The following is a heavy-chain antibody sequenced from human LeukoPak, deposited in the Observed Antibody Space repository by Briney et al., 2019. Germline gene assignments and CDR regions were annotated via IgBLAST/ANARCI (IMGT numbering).Heavy chain of an antibody. D-gene: IGHD6-13*01. J-gene: IGHJ4*02. V-gene: IGHV4-4*07. CDR2: IYTSGST. CDR3: AREALSDGYSSSWYVLY. Sequence: SETLSLTCTVSGGSISSYYWSWIRQPAGKGLEWIGRIYTSGSTNYNPSLKSRVTMPVDTSKNQFSLKLSSVTAADTAVYYCAREALSDGYSSSWYVLYWGQGTLVTVSS. CDR1: GGSISSYY.